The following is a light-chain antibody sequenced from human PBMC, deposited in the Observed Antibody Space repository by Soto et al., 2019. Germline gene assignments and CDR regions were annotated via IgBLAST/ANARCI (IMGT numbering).Light chain of an antibody. J-gene: IGKJ4*01. CDR2: AAS. Sequence: DIQMTQSPSSLSASVGDRVTITCRASQSISSYLNWYQQKPGKAPKLLIYAASSLQSGVPSRFSGSGSGTDFTLTISSLQPEDFATYYCQPSYSTPPTFGGRTKVEIK. V-gene: IGKV1-39*01. CDR3: QPSYSTPPT. CDR1: QSISSY.